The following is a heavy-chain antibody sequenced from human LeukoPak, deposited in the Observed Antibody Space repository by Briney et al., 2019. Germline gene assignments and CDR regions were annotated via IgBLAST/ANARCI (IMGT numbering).Heavy chain of an antibody. CDR3: ARRKGRWGNAFDI. Sequence: SETLSLTCAVSGGSISSYYWSWIRQPPGKGLEWIGYIYYSGSTNYNLSLKSRVTISVDTTKKQFSLKLSSVPAADTAVYYCARRKGRWGNAFDIRGQGTMVTVSS. V-gene: IGHV4-59*08. D-gene: IGHD3-16*01. CDR2: IYYSGST. CDR1: GGSISSYY. J-gene: IGHJ3*02.